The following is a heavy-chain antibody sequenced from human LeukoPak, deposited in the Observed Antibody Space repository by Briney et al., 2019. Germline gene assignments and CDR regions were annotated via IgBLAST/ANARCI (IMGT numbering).Heavy chain of an antibody. D-gene: IGHD3-10*01. J-gene: IGHJ3*02. Sequence: ASVKVSCKASGYTFTSYDINWVRQATGQGLEWMGWMNPNSGNTGYAQKFQGSVTMTRNTSISTAYMELSSLRSEDTAVYYCARFPPRQYYYGSGSYYKGAFDIWGQGTMVTVSS. V-gene: IGHV1-8*01. CDR3: ARFPPRQYYYGSGSYYKGAFDI. CDR2: MNPNSGNT. CDR1: GYTFTSYD.